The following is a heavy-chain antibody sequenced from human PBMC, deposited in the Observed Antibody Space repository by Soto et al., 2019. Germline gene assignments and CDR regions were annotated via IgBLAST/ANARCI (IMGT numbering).Heavy chain of an antibody. V-gene: IGHV1-18*04. CDR1: CYTFINNA. Sequence: ASVKVSCKASCYTFINNAMTLVRQAPGQGLEWMGWISTENGNTNYAQNLQGRVILTRDRSTNTAYMELRSLRPEDTATYYCASDSSSGTFDNWGQGALVIVSS. CDR2: ISTENGNT. J-gene: IGHJ4*02. D-gene: IGHD3-22*01. CDR3: ASDSSSGTFDN.